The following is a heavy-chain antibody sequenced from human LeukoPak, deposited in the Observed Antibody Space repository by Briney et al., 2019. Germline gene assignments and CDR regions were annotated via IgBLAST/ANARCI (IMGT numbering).Heavy chain of an antibody. Sequence: GGSLRLSCAASGFTFSSHHMSWVRQGPGKRLEWVAAIGITGGDTYHSGSANGRFTISRDNSKNTLYLQMNSLRAEDTAVYYCAREDPTVVLSLDYWGQGTLVTVSS. CDR2: IGITGGDT. CDR1: GFTFSSHH. J-gene: IGHJ4*02. D-gene: IGHD1-1*01. CDR3: AREDPTVVLSLDY. V-gene: IGHV3-23*01.